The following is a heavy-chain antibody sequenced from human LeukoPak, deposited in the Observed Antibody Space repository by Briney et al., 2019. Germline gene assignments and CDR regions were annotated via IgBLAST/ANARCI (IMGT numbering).Heavy chain of an antibody. V-gene: IGHV4-59*01. CDR3: ARDGSGSYYVDY. Sequence: SETLSLTCTVSGGSISRYYWSWIRQPPGKGLEWIGYIYYSGSTNYNPSLKSRVTISVDTSKNQFSLKLSSVTAADTAVYYCARDGSGSYYVDYWGQGTLVTVSS. J-gene: IGHJ4*02. D-gene: IGHD3-10*01. CDR2: IYYSGST. CDR1: GGSISRYY.